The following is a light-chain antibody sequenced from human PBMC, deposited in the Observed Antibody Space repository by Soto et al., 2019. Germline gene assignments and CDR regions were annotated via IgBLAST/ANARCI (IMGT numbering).Light chain of an antibody. J-gene: IGKJ1*01. CDR2: GAS. CDR3: QQYGASPGT. V-gene: IGKV3-20*01. CDR1: QRVSSSY. Sequence: EIVLTQSPGTLSLSPGERATLSCRASQRVSSSYLAWYQQKPGQAPRLLIYGASRRATGIPDRFSGSGSGTDFTLTISRLEPEDFAVYYCQQYGASPGTFGQGTKVDIK.